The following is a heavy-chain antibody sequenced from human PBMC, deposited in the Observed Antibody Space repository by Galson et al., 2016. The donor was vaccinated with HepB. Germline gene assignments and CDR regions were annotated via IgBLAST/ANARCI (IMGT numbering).Heavy chain of an antibody. CDR2: IIPIFGKR. Sequence: SVKVSCKASGYTFTTYYMHWVRQAPGQGLEWIGGIIPIFGKRNYAQNFQGRVTITADESTNTASMELISLRSEDTAVYFCARSYYMSTEGYRPFDSWSLGTLVTVSS. V-gene: IGHV1-69*13. CDR1: GYTFTTYY. CDR3: ARSYYMSTEGYRPFDS. J-gene: IGHJ4*02. D-gene: IGHD5-18*01.